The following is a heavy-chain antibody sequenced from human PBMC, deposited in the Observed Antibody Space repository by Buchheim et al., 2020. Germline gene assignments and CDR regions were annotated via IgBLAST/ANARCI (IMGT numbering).Heavy chain of an antibody. Sequence: QVQLVQSGAEVKKPGASVKVSCKASGYTFTSYYMHWVRQAPGQGLEWMGIINPSGGSTSYAQKFQGRVTMTRDTSKSTVYMELSSLRSEDTAVYYCAREIPYEYIEYSSSSDFDYWGQGTL. V-gene: IGHV1-46*01. J-gene: IGHJ4*02. D-gene: IGHD6-6*01. CDR1: GYTFTSYY. CDR3: AREIPYEYIEYSSSSDFDY. CDR2: INPSGGST.